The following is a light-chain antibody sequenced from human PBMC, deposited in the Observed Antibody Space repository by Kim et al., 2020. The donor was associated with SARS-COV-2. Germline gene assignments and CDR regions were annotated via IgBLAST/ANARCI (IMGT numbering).Light chain of an antibody. CDR2: GKN. V-gene: IGLV3-19*01. J-gene: IGLJ1*01. Sequence: SSELTQDPAVSVALGQTVRITCQGDSLRSYFATWYQQKPRQAPVVLIYGKNNRPSGIPDRFSGSSSGNTASLTITGAQAEDEADYYCNSRDNSGNLYVFGTGTQLTVL. CDR1: SLRSYF. CDR3: NSRDNSGNLYV.